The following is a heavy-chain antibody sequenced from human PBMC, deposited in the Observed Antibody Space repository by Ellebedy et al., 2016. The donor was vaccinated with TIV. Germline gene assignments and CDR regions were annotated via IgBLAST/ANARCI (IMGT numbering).Heavy chain of an antibody. Sequence: SETLSLTCTVSAGFISSSSYYWGWIRQPPGKGLEWIGTIYYTGSTYYNPSLKSRVTISVDTSKNQFSLKLSSLTAADTAVYYCAKVGASTFGYYYYGMDVWGQGTTVTVSS. CDR2: IYYTGST. CDR3: AKVGASTFGYYYYGMDV. J-gene: IGHJ6*02. D-gene: IGHD1-26*01. CDR1: AGFISSSSYY. V-gene: IGHV4-39*01.